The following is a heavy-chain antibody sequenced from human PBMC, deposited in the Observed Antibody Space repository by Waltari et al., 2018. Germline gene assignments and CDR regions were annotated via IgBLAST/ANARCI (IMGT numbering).Heavy chain of an antibody. CDR3: AASLLWFGELLD. CDR2: ISYDGSNK. CDR1: GFTFSSYG. J-gene: IGHJ4*02. V-gene: IGHV3-30*03. D-gene: IGHD3-10*01. Sequence: QVQLVESGGGVVQPGRSLRLSCAASGFTFSSYGMHWVRQAPGKGLEWVAVISYDGSNKYYADSVKGRFTISRYNSKNTLYLQMNSLRAEDTAVYYCAASLLWFGELLDWGQGTLVTVSS.